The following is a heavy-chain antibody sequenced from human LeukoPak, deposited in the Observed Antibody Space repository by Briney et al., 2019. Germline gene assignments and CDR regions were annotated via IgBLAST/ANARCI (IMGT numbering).Heavy chain of an antibody. CDR3: ARDRVVVPAAIGGENYYYMDV. Sequence: SVKVSCKASGGTFSSYAISWVRQAPGQGLEWMGGIIPIFGTANYAQKFQGRVTITADESTSTAYMELSSLRSEDTAVYYCARDRVVVPAAIGGENYYYMDVWGNGTTVTVSS. V-gene: IGHV1-69*13. J-gene: IGHJ6*03. CDR1: GGTFSSYA. D-gene: IGHD2-2*01. CDR2: IIPIFGTA.